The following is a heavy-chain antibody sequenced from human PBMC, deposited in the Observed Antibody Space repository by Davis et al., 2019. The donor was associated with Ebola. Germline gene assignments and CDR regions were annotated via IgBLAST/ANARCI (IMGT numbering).Heavy chain of an antibody. CDR2: IRSSETTI. Sequence: PGGSLRLSCAASGFTLSDYYMSWIRQAPGKGLEWVSYIRSSETTIYYSDPVKGRFTVSRDNAKNSLYLQMNSLRAEDTAVYYCARDKRSSWYGGMDVWGQGTTVTVSS. CDR1: GFTLSDYY. D-gene: IGHD6-19*01. J-gene: IGHJ6*02. CDR3: ARDKRSSWYGGMDV. V-gene: IGHV3-11*01.